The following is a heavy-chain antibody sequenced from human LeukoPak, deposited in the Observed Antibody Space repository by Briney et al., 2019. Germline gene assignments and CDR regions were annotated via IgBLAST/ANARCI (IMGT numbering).Heavy chain of an antibody. J-gene: IGHJ6*03. D-gene: IGHD5-12*01. CDR1: GGSISSSNW. V-gene: IGHV4-4*02. Sequence: SETLSLTCAVSGGSISSSNWWSWIRPPPGKGLEWIGEIYHSGSTYYNPSLKSRVTISVDTSKNQFSLKLSSVTAADTAVYYCARARGVATIFDYYYYMDVWGKGTTVTVSS. CDR2: IYHSGST. CDR3: ARARGVATIFDYYYYMDV.